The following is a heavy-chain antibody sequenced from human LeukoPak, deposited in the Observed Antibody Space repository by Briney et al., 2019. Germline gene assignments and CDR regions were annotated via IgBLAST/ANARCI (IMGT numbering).Heavy chain of an antibody. V-gene: IGHV3-30*04. CDR3: ARGGDTLGDY. Sequence: PGGSLRLSCAASRFTFRNYGMHWVRQAPGKGLEWVAVISSDGTNKDYADSVKGRFSISRDNSKNTVYLQMNRLRGDDTAVYYCARGGDTLGDYWGQGTLVTVSS. CDR2: ISSDGTNK. D-gene: IGHD3-16*01. J-gene: IGHJ4*02. CDR1: RFTFRNYG.